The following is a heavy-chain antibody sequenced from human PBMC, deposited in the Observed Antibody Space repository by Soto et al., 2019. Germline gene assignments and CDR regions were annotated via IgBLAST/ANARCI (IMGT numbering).Heavy chain of an antibody. D-gene: IGHD1-26*01. CDR2: IIPIFGTA. Sequence: QVQLVQSGAEVKKPGSSVKVSCKTSGGTFSTYSIVWMRQAPGEGLEWMGGIIPIFGTANYAQKFQDRVTITADKSTNTAFMELSSLTSEDTAMYYCASSSGNNYGVGTNYYFDYWGQGTLVTVSS. V-gene: IGHV1-69*06. CDR3: ASSSGNNYGVGTNYYFDY. J-gene: IGHJ4*02. CDR1: GGTFSTYS.